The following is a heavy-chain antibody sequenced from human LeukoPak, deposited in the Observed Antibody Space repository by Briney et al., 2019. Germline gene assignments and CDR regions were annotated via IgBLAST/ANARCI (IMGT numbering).Heavy chain of an antibody. Sequence: PSETLSHTCAVSGYSISSSDYWGWIRQPPGKGLEWIASIYYSGSTHYNPSLKSRVTISVDTSKRQFSLNVNSVTAADTAIYYCAKNSSGSAFDVWGQGTMVTVSS. CDR2: IYYSGST. D-gene: IGHD6-19*01. J-gene: IGHJ3*01. V-gene: IGHV4-38-2*01. CDR1: GYSISSSDY. CDR3: AKNSSGSAFDV.